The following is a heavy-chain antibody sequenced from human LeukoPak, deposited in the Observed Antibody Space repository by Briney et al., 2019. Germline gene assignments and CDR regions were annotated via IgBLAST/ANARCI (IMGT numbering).Heavy chain of an antibody. CDR3: ARDKVTGASYFDY. CDR2: IKQDGSEM. D-gene: IGHD7-27*01. Sequence: GVSLTLSCRASGFTFTIYRMRWARHTPGGAPEGVGNIKQDGSEMYYLDSVKGRFTISRDNAKNSLYLQMNSLRGDDTAIYYCARDKVTGASYFDYWGQGTLVTVSS. J-gene: IGHJ4*02. CDR1: GFTFTIYR. V-gene: IGHV3-7*01.